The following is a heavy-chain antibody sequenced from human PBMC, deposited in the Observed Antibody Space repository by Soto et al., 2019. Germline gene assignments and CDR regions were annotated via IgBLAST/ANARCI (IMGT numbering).Heavy chain of an antibody. CDR2: IIPIFGTA. CDR3: AREGYSYGPFYYYYGMDV. J-gene: IGHJ6*02. V-gene: IGHV1-69*12. Sequence: QVQLVQSGAEVKKPGSSVKVSCKASGGTFSSYAISWVRQAPGQGLEWMGGIIPIFGTANYAQKFQGRVTITADESTSTAYMELRSLRSEDTAVYYCAREGYSYGPFYYYYGMDVWGQGTTVTVSS. D-gene: IGHD5-18*01. CDR1: GGTFSSYA.